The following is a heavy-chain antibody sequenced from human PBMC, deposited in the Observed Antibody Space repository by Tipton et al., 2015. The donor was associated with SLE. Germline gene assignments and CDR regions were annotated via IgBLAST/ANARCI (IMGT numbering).Heavy chain of an antibody. CDR1: GGSFSGYY. D-gene: IGHD6-13*01. CDR2: INHSGST. J-gene: IGHJ5*02. Sequence: TLSLTCAVYGGSFSGYYWSWIRQPPGKGLEWIGEINHSGSTNYNPSLKSRVTISVDTSKNKFSLKLSSVTAADTAVYYCARVSPLGGAAAGGGWFDPCGQGTLVTVSS. V-gene: IGHV4-34*01. CDR3: ARVSPLGGAAAGGGWFDP.